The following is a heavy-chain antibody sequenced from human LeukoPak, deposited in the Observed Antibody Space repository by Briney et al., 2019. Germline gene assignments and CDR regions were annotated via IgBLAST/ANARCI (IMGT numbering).Heavy chain of an antibody. D-gene: IGHD2-8*01. CDR3: ARVVYCTNGVCYKGRAFDI. J-gene: IGHJ3*02. CDR1: GYTFTGYY. V-gene: IGHV1-2*06. Sequence: GASVKVSCKASGYTFTGYYMHWVRQAPGQGLEWMGRINPNSGGTNYAQKFQGRVTMTRDTSISTAYVELSRLRSDDTAVYHCARVVYCTNGVCYKGRAFDIWGQGTMVTVSS. CDR2: INPNSGGT.